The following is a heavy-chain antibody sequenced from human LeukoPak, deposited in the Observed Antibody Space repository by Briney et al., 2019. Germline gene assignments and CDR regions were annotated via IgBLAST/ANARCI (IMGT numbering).Heavy chain of an antibody. CDR3: AKHGVTSLFYFDL. J-gene: IGHJ2*01. CDR2: ISESGGYT. Sequence: GGSLRLSCAASGFTFSTFAMSWVRQAPGKGLEWVSVISESGGYTNFADSVKGRFSISRDNSKSTLYLQLNSLRAEDTAVYHCAKHGVTSLFYFDLWGRGTLVTVSS. V-gene: IGHV3-23*01. D-gene: IGHD2-21*02. CDR1: GFTFSTFA.